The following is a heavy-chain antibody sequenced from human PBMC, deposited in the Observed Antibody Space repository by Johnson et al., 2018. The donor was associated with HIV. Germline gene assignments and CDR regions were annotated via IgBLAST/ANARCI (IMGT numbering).Heavy chain of an antibody. V-gene: IGHV3-30*04. CDR1: GFAFSSYA. Sequence: QMQLVESGGGVVQPGTSLRLSCTASGFAFSSYALHWVRQAPGKGLEWVAGISYDGRDAYYADSVKGRFTSSRDNSKNTLYLQMNSLRPEDSAVYYCAGRELDAFDIWGQGTMVTVSS. D-gene: IGHD1-26*01. J-gene: IGHJ3*02. CDR3: AGRELDAFDI. CDR2: ISYDGRDA.